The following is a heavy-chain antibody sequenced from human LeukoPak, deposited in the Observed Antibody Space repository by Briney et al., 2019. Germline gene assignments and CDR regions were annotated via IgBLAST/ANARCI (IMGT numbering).Heavy chain of an antibody. CDR2: ISAYNGNT. V-gene: IGHV1-18*01. D-gene: IGHD2-15*01. Sequence: ASVKVSCKASGYIFTNFGISWVRQAPGQGLEWMGWISAYNGNTNYAQKLQGRVTMTTDTSTSTAYMELRSLRSDDTAVYYCARDIVVVVAATKDYNWFDPWGQGTLVTVSS. J-gene: IGHJ5*02. CDR1: GYIFTNFG. CDR3: ARDIVVVVAATKDYNWFDP.